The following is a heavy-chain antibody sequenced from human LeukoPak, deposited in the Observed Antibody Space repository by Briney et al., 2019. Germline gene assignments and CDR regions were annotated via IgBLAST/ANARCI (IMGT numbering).Heavy chain of an antibody. Sequence: SETLSLTCIVSGGSISNYYWSWIRQPPGKGLEWIGYIYYSGSTNYNPSLKSRVTISVDTSKNQFSLKLSSVTAADTAVYYCARLGRYSSTYYYFDYWGQGTLVTVSS. CDR1: GGSISNYY. V-gene: IGHV4-59*08. CDR2: IYYSGST. D-gene: IGHD6-19*01. J-gene: IGHJ4*02. CDR3: ARLGRYSSTYYYFDY.